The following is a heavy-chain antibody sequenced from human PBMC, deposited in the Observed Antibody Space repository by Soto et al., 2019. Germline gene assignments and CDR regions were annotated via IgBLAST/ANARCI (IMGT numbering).Heavy chain of an antibody. CDR1: GGSISSNSYY. CDR3: ARHKGGYYSGVDV. Sequence: QLQLQESGPGLVKPSETLSLTCTVSGGSISSNSYYWAWIRQPPGKGLEWIGNIYYSGTTYYNPSFKSRVTISVDTSKNQFSLKLSSVTAADTAVYSCARHKGGYYSGVDVWGQGTTVTVSS. CDR2: IYYSGTT. D-gene: IGHD3-16*01. V-gene: IGHV4-39*01. J-gene: IGHJ6*02.